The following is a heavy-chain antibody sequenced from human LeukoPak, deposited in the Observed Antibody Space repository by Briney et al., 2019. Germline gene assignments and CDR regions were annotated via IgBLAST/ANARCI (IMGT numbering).Heavy chain of an antibody. Sequence: SETLSLTCTVSGGSISSSRYYWGWIRQPPGKGLEWIGSIYYSGSTYYNPSLKSRVTISVDTSKNQFSLKLSSVTAADTAVYYCARDETYYDFWSGYYTGYYGMDVWGQGTTVTVSS. J-gene: IGHJ6*02. CDR2: IYYSGST. CDR1: GGSISSSRYY. CDR3: ARDETYYDFWSGYYTGYYGMDV. V-gene: IGHV4-39*02. D-gene: IGHD3-3*01.